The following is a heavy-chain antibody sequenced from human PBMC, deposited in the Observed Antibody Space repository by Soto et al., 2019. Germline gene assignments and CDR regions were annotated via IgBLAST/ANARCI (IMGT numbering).Heavy chain of an antibody. CDR2: IYYSGST. J-gene: IGHJ4*02. CDR1: DGSISSGGYY. V-gene: IGHV4-31*03. D-gene: IGHD1-1*01. CDR3: ARERDNWNPIFDY. Sequence: SETLSLTCTVSDGSISSGGYYWSWIRQHPGKGLEWIGYIYYSGSTYYNPSLKSRVTISVDTSKNQFSLKLSSVTAADTAVYYCARERDNWNPIFDYWGQGTLVTVSS.